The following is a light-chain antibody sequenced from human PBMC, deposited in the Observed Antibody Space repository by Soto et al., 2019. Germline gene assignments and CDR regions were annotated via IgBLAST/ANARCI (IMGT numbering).Light chain of an antibody. J-gene: IGKJ2*01. CDR2: GAS. CDR3: QQYTNWPYT. V-gene: IGKV3-15*01. CDR1: QSVGST. Sequence: EIVMTQSPATLSVSPGERASLSCRASQSVGSTLAWYQQTAGQAPRLLIYGASTRDTGIPARFSGSGSGTEFTLTISSLQSEDFAVYSCQQYTNWPYTFGQGTKLEIK.